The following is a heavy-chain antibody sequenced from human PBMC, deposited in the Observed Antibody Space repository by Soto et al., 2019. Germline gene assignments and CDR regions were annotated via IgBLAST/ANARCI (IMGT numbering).Heavy chain of an antibody. CDR1: GGTFSSYA. CDR2: IIPIFGTA. D-gene: IGHD2-8*01. V-gene: IGHV1-69*06. Sequence: GASVKVSCKASGGTFSSYAISWVRQAPGQGLEWMGGIIPIFGTANYAQKFQGGVTITADKSTSTAYMELSSLRSEDTAVYYCAREGYCTNGVCYPYWGQGTLVTVSS. CDR3: AREGYCTNGVCYPY. J-gene: IGHJ4*02.